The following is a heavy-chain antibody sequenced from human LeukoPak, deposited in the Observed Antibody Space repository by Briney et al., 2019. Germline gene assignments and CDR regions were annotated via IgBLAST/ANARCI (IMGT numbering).Heavy chain of an antibody. CDR3: VSSIAAAPFDS. CDR1: GYIFTSYY. V-gene: IGHV1-46*01. J-gene: IGHJ4*02. D-gene: IGHD6-13*01. Sequence: GASVKVSCKASGYIFTSYYMYWVRQAPGQGLEWMGIINPSGDNTNYAQKFKGRVTMTRDTSTSTVYLELSSLRSEDTAVDYCVSSIAAAPFDSWGQGTLVTVSS. CDR2: INPSGDNT.